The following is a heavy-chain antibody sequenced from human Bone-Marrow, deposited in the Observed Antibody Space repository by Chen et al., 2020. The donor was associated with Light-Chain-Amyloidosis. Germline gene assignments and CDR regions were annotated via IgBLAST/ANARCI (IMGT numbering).Heavy chain of an antibody. J-gene: IGHJ3*02. Sequence: EVQLVESGGGLLQRGGSLRLSCAASGFAFSSYAMSWVRQAPGKGLGWVSTISGRGGSRYYGDSVKGRLTISRDNSKSALFLQRNSLRAEDTAVYYCAKDISYDDILPGYPADAFDIWGQGTMVTVSS. V-gene: IGHV3-23*04. D-gene: IGHD3-9*01. CDR1: GFAFSSYA. CDR3: AKDISYDDILPGYPADAFDI. CDR2: ISGRGGSR.